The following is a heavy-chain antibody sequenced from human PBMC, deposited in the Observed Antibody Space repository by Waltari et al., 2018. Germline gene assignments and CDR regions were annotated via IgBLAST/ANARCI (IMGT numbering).Heavy chain of an antibody. CDR2: ISGSGGST. J-gene: IGHJ4*02. CDR3: AKKIGGEAVPAIPFDC. D-gene: IGHD2-2*01. CDR1: GFTFSSYA. V-gene: IGHV3-23*01. Sequence: EVQLLESGGGLVQPGGSLRLSCAASGFTFSSYAMTWVRQAPGKGLEWVSVISGSGGSTVYADSVKGRFTISRDNSKNILYLQMNSLRAEDTAVYYCAKKIGGEAVPAIPFDCWGQGTLVTVSS.